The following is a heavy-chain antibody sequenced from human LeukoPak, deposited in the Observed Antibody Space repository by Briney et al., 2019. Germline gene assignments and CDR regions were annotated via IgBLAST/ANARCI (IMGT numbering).Heavy chain of an antibody. D-gene: IGHD6-19*01. V-gene: IGHV1-24*01. CDR1: GYTLPALS. J-gene: IGHJ4*02. Sequence: APVKVSCKVSGYTLPALSMHWVRQAPGKGLEWMGNFDPEDDEGFYAQKFQGRVTMTEDTSTDTAYMELSSLRSEDTAVYYCATIISGRYYFDYWGQGTLVTVSS. CDR2: FDPEDDEG. CDR3: ATIISGRYYFDY.